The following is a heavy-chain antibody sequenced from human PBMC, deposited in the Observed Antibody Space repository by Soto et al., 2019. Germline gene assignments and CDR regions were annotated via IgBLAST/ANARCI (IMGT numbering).Heavy chain of an antibody. Sequence: QVQLVQSGAEVKKPGSSVKVSCKASGGTFSSYAISWVRQAPGQGLEWMGGIIPIFGTANYAQKFQGRVTITADESTSTAYMELSSLRSEDTAVYDCARVAGGNVELGYYYYGMDVWGQGTTVTVSS. V-gene: IGHV1-69*01. J-gene: IGHJ6*02. CDR1: GGTFSSYA. CDR2: IIPIFGTA. D-gene: IGHD2-15*01. CDR3: ARVAGGNVELGYYYYGMDV.